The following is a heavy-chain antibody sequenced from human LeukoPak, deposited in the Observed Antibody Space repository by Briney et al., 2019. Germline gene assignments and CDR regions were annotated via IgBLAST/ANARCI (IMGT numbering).Heavy chain of an antibody. CDR2: INPNSGGT. D-gene: IGHD6-13*01. V-gene: IGHV1-2*02. Sequence: ASVKVSCKASGYTFTGYYMHWVRQAPGQGLEWVGWINPNSGGTNYAQKFQGRVTMTRDTSISTAYMELTRLGSDDTAVYYCARGSSINWYKYSFDYWGQGTLVTVSS. CDR1: GYTFTGYY. J-gene: IGHJ4*02. CDR3: ARGSSINWYKYSFDY.